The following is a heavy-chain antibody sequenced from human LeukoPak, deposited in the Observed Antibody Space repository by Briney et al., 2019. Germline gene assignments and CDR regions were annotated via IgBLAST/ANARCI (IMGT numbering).Heavy chain of an antibody. V-gene: IGHV4-38-2*02. CDR3: ARVYYHGSGSNFFDY. CDR1: GFSISSGYY. D-gene: IGHD3-10*01. J-gene: IGHJ4*02. Sequence: KSSETLSLTCSVSGFSISSGYYWGWIRQPPGKGLEWIGSISHSGISYYNPSLRSRVTLSVDTSKNQFSLRLSSVTAADTAMYFCARVYYHGSGSNFFDYWGQGNLVTVSS. CDR2: ISHSGIS.